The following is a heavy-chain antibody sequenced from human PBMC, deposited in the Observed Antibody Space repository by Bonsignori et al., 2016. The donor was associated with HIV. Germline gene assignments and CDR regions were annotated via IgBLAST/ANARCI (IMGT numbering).Heavy chain of an antibody. D-gene: IGHD3-10*01. J-gene: IGHJ4*02. CDR3: AHRLINRDGLGTRFDY. CDR2: IFWDDDK. Sequence: WIRQPPGKALEWLALIFWDDDKRYSPSLRSRLTITKDTSKDQVVLTMTNMDPVDTATYFCAHRLINRDGLGTRFDYWGQGTLVTVSS. V-gene: IGHV2-5*02.